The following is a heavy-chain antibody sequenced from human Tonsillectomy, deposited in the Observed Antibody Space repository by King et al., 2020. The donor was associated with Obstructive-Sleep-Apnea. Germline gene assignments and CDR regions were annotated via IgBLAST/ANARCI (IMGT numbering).Heavy chain of an antibody. V-gene: IGHV3-9*01. CDR3: GTAPFSVSGSYFNF. Sequence: VQLVESGGGLVRPGRSLRISCVTSGFTFDGFSFDDFAMHRVRQAPGMGLEWVSGIRWNGGVIGYGDAVKGRFTISRDNAKNSLYLQMSGLRTEDTVLYYWGTAPFSVSGSYFNFWGQGTLVTVSP. D-gene: IGHD3-10*01. J-gene: IGHJ4*02. CDR1: GFTFDGFSFDDFA. CDR2: IRWNGGVI.